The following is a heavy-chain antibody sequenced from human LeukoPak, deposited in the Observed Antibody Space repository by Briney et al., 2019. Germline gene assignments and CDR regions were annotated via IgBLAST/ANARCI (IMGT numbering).Heavy chain of an antibody. CDR1: GYTFTGYY. V-gene: IGHV1-2*02. Sequence: GASVKVSCKASGYTFTGYYMHWVRQAPGQGLEWMGWINPNSGGTNYAQKFQGRVTITTDESTSTAYMELSSLRSEDTAVYYCASSLFRKDIVVVPAAGDAFDIWGQGTMVTVSS. J-gene: IGHJ3*02. CDR3: ASSLFRKDIVVVPAAGDAFDI. D-gene: IGHD2-2*01. CDR2: INPNSGGT.